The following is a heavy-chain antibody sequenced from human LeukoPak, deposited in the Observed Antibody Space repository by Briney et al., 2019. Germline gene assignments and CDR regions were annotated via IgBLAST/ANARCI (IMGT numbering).Heavy chain of an antibody. D-gene: IGHD3-22*01. CDR1: GFTFSSYS. Sequence: GGSLRLSCAASGFTFSSYSMHWVRHAPGKGLEWVSVIYSGGRTFYADSVKGRFTISRDNSKNTLYLQMNSLRAEDTAVYYCAIYDSSGYYNYWGQGTLVTVSS. J-gene: IGHJ4*02. CDR2: IYSGGRT. CDR3: AIYDSSGYYNY. V-gene: IGHV3-53*01.